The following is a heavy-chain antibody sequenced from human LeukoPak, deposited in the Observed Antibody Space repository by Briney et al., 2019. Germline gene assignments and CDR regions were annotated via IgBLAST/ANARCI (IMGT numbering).Heavy chain of an antibody. V-gene: IGHV2-70*04. J-gene: IGHJ4*02. CDR1: GFSLSTPKMR. CDR3: ARSTYCGGDCPFDY. CDR2: IDWDDDK. Sequence: SGPTLVNPTPTLTLTCTFSGFSLSTPKMRVSWIRQPPGKALEWLARIDWDDDKFYSTSLKTRLTISKDTSKNQVVLTMTNMDPVDTATYYCARSTYCGGDCPFDYWGQGTLVTVSS. D-gene: IGHD2-21*02.